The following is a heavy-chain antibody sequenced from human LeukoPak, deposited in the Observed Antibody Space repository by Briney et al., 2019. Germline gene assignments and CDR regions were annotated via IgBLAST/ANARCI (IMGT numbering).Heavy chain of an antibody. J-gene: IGHJ4*02. Sequence: ASVKVSCQASGYTFTGYYMHWVRQAPGQGVEWMGWINPNSCGTNFPQKFQDWVTMTRDTSISTAYRELSRLRSDHTAVYYCAIIAQGTVDYWGEGTLVTVSS. CDR3: AIIAQGTVDY. D-gene: IGHD1-7*01. CDR2: INPNSCGT. CDR1: GYTFTGYY. V-gene: IGHV1-2*04.